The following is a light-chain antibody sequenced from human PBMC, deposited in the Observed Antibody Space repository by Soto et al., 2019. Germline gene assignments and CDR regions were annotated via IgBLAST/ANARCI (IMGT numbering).Light chain of an antibody. CDR1: QSLLHITGETF. CDR2: EVS. CDR3: MQSTQLPPT. V-gene: IGKV2D-29*02. Sequence: VITQNPLSLSVAPGQPASISCKSSQSLLHITGETFLFWYLQKPGQSPQLLIYEVSTRVSGVPDRFSGSGSGTDFTLEISRVETDDGGIYYCMQSTQLPPTFGQGTRLEIK. J-gene: IGKJ5*01.